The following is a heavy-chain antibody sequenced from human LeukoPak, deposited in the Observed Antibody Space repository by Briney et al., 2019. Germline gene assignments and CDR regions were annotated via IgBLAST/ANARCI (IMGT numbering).Heavy chain of an antibody. J-gene: IGHJ4*02. CDR2: IGSSGSIM. V-gene: IGHV3-48*03. CDR1: GFTFSSYD. Sequence: PGGSLRLSCAASGFTFSSYDMTWVRQAPGKGLEWVSYIGSSGSIMYYADSVKGRFTISRDNAKNSLYLQMNSLRAEDTAVYYCARDVNGYFDYWGQGTLVTVSS. CDR3: ARDVNGYFDY.